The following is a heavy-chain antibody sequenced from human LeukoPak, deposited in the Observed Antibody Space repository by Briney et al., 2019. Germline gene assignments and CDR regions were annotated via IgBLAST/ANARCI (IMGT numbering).Heavy chain of an antibody. CDR2: IYHSGST. V-gene: IGHV4-4*02. CDR3: ARDRYCSGGSCYGVWFDP. Sequence: SETLSLTCAVSGGSISSSNWWSWVRQPPGKGLEWIGEIYHSGSTNYNPSLKSRVTISVDKSKNQFSLKLSSATAADTAVYYCARDRYCSGGSCYGVWFDPWGQGTLVTVSS. D-gene: IGHD2-15*01. CDR1: GGSISSSNW. J-gene: IGHJ5*02.